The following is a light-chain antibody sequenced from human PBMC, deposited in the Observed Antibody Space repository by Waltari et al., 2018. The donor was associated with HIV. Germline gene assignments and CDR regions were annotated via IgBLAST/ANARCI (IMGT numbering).Light chain of an antibody. CDR2: DAS. CDR1: QTVSNNY. J-gene: IGKJ2*01. V-gene: IGKV3D-20*01. CDR3: HQFGSSTSYT. Sequence: EIVLTQSPATLSLSPGERATLSCGASQTVSNNYLAWYQQKPGLAPRLLIYDASSRAAGVPDRFSGSGSGTDFTLTISRLEPEDFVVYYCHQFGSSTSYTFGQGTKLEIK.